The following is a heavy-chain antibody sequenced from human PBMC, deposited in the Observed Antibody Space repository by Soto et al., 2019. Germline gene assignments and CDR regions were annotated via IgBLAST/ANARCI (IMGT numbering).Heavy chain of an antibody. D-gene: IGHD3-9*01. CDR2: FDPEDGET. V-gene: IGHV1-24*01. CDR1: GYTLTELS. J-gene: IGHJ4*02. CDR3: ATAKRYFDWLFI. Sequence: GASVKVSCKVSGYTLTELSMHWVRQAPGKGLEWMGGFDPEDGETIYAQKFQGRVTMTEDTSTDTAYMELSSLRSEDTAVYYCATAKRYFDWLFIWGQGTLVTVSS.